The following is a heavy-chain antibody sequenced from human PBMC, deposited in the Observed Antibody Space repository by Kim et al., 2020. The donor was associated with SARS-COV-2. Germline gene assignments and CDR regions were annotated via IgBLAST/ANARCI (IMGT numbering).Heavy chain of an antibody. CDR3: AKDLQVFYYDSSGTRYFDL. Sequence: GGSLRLSCAASGFTFSSYAMSWVRQAPGKGLEWVSAISGSGGSTYYADSVKGRFTISRDNSKNTLYLQMNSLRAEDTAVYYCAKDLQVFYYDSSGTRYFDLWGRGALVTVSS. CDR2: ISGSGGST. D-gene: IGHD3-22*01. V-gene: IGHV3-23*01. CDR1: GFTFSSYA. J-gene: IGHJ2*01.